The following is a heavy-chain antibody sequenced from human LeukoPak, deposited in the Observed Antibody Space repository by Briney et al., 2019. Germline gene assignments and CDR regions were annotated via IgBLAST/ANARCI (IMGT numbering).Heavy chain of an antibody. V-gene: IGHV3-48*03. Sequence: PGGSLRVSCAASGFSFSVYEMPWVRQAPGKGLEWISDISSSGTTTYYADSVKGRFTISRDNAKNSLYLQMNSLRAEDTAVYYCTRDTGGRLDYWGEGILVTVAS. J-gene: IGHJ4*02. CDR3: TRDTGGRLDY. CDR1: GFSFSVYE. D-gene: IGHD2-8*02. CDR2: ISSSGTTT.